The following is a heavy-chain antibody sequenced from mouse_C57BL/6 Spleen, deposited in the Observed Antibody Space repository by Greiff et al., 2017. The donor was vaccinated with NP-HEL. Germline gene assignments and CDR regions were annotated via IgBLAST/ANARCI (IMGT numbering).Heavy chain of an antibody. D-gene: IGHD3-2*02. CDR1: GYAFSSSW. Sequence: QVQLKQSGPELVKPGASVKISCKASGYAFSSSWMNWVKQRPGKGLEWIGRIYPGDGDTNYNGKFKGKATLTADKSSSTAYMQLSSLTSEDSAVYFCARVGGTAHDYAMDYWGQGTSVTVSS. CDR3: ARVGGTAHDYAMDY. CDR2: IYPGDGDT. J-gene: IGHJ4*01. V-gene: IGHV1-82*01.